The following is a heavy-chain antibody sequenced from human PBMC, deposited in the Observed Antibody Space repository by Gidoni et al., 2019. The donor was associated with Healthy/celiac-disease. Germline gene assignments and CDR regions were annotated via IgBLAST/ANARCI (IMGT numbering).Heavy chain of an antibody. CDR2: IKQDGSEK. J-gene: IGHJ6*02. CDR3: ARGPSVCTSCYARHYYYYYGMDV. D-gene: IGHD2-2*01. Sequence: EVQLVESGGGLVQPGGSLRLSCAASGFTFSSYWLSWVRQAPGKGLEWVANIKQDGSEKYYVDSVKGRFTISRDNAKNSLYLQMNSLRAEDTAVYYCARGPSVCTSCYARHYYYYYGMDVWGQGTTVTVSS. V-gene: IGHV3-7*03. CDR1: GFTFSSYW.